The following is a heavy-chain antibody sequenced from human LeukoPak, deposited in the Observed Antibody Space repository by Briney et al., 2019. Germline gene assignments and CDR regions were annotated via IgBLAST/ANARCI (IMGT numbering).Heavy chain of an antibody. CDR2: SYYSGRT. V-gene: IGHV4-39*07. CDR3: ARDGIYGETADY. Sequence: PSETLSLTCTASGGTISSSGYYWGWLRQPPGKGLEWIGSSYYSGRTYSNPSLKSRVTMSVDTSKNQSSLKLSSVTAADTAVYYCARDGIYGETADYWGQGTLVTVSS. D-gene: IGHD4-17*01. J-gene: IGHJ4*02. CDR1: GGTISSSGYY.